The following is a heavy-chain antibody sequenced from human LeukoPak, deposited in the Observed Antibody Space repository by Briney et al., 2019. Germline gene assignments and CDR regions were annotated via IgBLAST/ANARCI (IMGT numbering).Heavy chain of an antibody. D-gene: IGHD3-22*01. CDR2: SDTGSSTI. Sequence: GVSLRLSCAASGFTFSSYSMNWVRQAPGKGLEWVSYSDTGSSTIYNADSVKGRFTISRDNAKNSLYLQMNSLRAEDTAVYYCARAVWYYDSSGYAIGVYFDSWGQGTLVTVSS. CDR1: GFTFSSYS. V-gene: IGHV3-48*01. J-gene: IGHJ4*02. CDR3: ARAVWYYDSSGYAIGVYFDS.